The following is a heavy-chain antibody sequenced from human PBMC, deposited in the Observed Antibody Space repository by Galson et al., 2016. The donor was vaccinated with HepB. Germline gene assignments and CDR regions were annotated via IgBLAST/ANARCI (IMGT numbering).Heavy chain of an antibody. CDR1: GYTFGSYP. Sequence: SVKVSCTASGYTFGSYPIHWVRQAPGQGLEWMGIITPNNGNTVYAQTFQGSVTMTSDKSTSTVYMEVSSLRSEDTAVYYCARDKERWVQYNYYFGMDVWGQGTTVTVSS. V-gene: IGHV1-46*01. J-gene: IGHJ6*02. CDR2: ITPNNGNT. D-gene: IGHD5-24*01. CDR3: ARDKERWVQYNYYFGMDV.